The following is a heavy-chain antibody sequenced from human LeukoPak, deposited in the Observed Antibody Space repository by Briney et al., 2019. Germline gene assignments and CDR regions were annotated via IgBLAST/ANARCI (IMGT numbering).Heavy chain of an antibody. D-gene: IGHD3-10*01. J-gene: IGHJ4*02. CDR1: GFTFSSYN. V-gene: IGHV3-23*01. Sequence: GGSLRLSCVASGFTFSSYNMNWVRQAPGKGLEWVSGISPSGDITYYADSVKGRFTISRDNSKNTLYLEVISLTAEDTAVYYCAKDDAWLRFGEWSQGTLVTVSS. CDR3: AKDDAWLRFGE. CDR2: ISPSGDIT.